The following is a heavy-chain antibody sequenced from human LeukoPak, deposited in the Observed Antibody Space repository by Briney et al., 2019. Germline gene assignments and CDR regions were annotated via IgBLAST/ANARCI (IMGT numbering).Heavy chain of an antibody. J-gene: IGHJ6*03. CDR2: NNWNGGST. CDR1: GFTFDDYD. CDR3: ARGGRTSWPNYYYYYYMDV. Sequence: PGGSLRLLCAASGFTFDDYDMRWVPQSPGKGLVCVSCNNWNGGSTGYADSVKGRFTISRDNAKNSLYLQMNSLRAEDTALYYCARGGRTSWPNYYYYYYMDVWGKGTTVTVSS. V-gene: IGHV3-20*04. D-gene: IGHD2-2*01.